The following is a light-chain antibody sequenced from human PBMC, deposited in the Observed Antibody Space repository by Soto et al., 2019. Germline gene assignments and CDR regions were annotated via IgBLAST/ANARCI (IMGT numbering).Light chain of an antibody. Sequence: DIVMTQSPDSLAVSLGERATINCKSSQTVLYSSINKNFLAWYQQKPGQPPNLLIYWASTRESGVPERFSGSGSGTDFTLTISNLQAEDVAVYYCQQYHSLPLTFGGGTRVEIK. J-gene: IGKJ4*01. CDR1: QTVLYSSINKNF. CDR3: QQYHSLPLT. CDR2: WAS. V-gene: IGKV4-1*01.